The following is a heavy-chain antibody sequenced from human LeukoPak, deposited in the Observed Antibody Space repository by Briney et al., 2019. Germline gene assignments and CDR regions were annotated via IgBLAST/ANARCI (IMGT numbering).Heavy chain of an antibody. CDR1: GYTFLHYG. CDR3: ARIKSYGDYRLGYFDL. CDR2: INPNSGGT. V-gene: IGHV1-2*02. Sequence: ASVKVSCKASGYTFLHYGISWVRQAPGQGLEWMGWINPNSGGTNYAQKFQGRVTMTRDTSISTAYMELSRLRSDDTAVYYCARIKSYGDYRLGYFDLWGRGTLVTVSS. D-gene: IGHD4-17*01. J-gene: IGHJ2*01.